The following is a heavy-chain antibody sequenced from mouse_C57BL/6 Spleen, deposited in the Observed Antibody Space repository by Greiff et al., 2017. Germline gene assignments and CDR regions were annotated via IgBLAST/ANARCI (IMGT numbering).Heavy chain of an antibody. V-gene: IGHV1-80*01. J-gene: IGHJ3*01. CDR1: GYAFSSYW. D-gene: IGHD2-3*01. Sequence: QVQLKESGAELVKPGASVKISCKASGYAFSSYWMNWVKQRPGKGLEWIGQIYPGDGDTNYNGKFKGKATLTADKSSSTAYMQLSSLTSEDSAFYFCARWDGFTFADWGKGTLVTVSA. CDR3: ARWDGFTFAD. CDR2: IYPGDGDT.